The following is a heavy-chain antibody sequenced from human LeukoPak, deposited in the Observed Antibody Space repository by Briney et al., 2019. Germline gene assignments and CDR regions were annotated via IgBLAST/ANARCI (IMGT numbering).Heavy chain of an antibody. V-gene: IGHV4-59*11. CDR3: ARELEVAGADTAMQNYYYYMDV. J-gene: IGHJ6*03. D-gene: IGHD5-18*01. CDR1: GGSISSHY. Sequence: SETLSLTCTVSGGSISSHYWSWIRQPPGKGLEWIGYIYYSGSTNYNPSLKSRVTISVDTSKNQFSLKLSSVTAADTAVYYCARELEVAGADTAMQNYYYYMDVWGKGTTVTVSS. CDR2: IYYSGST.